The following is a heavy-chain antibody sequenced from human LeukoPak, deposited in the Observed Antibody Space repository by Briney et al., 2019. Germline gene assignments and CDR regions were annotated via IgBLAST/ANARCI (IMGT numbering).Heavy chain of an antibody. CDR2: INPNSGGP. CDR3: VRGYSYGFYFDY. J-gene: IGHJ4*02. D-gene: IGHD5-18*01. Sequence: ASVKVACKTSGYSFTGYYIHWERQAPGQGPEWMGRINPNSGGPNYGQKFQGTVTMTRDTSISTAYLELSNLRSDDTAAYYCVRGYSYGFYFDYWGQGSLVTVSS. CDR1: GYSFTGYY. V-gene: IGHV1-2*06.